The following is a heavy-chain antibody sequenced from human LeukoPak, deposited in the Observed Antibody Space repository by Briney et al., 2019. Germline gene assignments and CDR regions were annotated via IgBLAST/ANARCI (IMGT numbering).Heavy chain of an antibody. J-gene: IGHJ6*02. CDR1: GGSISSYY. Sequence: PSETLSLTCTVSGGSISSYYWSWIRQPAGKGLEWIGRIYTSGSTNYNPSLKSRVTMSVDTSKNQFSLKLSSVTAADTAVYYCASGTVDSSSWPLNPPYYYYGMDVWGQGTTVTVSS. D-gene: IGHD6-13*01. CDR3: ASGTVDSSSWPLNPPYYYYGMDV. V-gene: IGHV4-4*07. CDR2: IYTSGST.